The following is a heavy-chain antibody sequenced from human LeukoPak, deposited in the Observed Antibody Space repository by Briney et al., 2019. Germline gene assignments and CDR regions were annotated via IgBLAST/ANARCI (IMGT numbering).Heavy chain of an antibody. J-gene: IGHJ5*02. CDR2: ISYDGSNK. CDR3: AREPIAAAGDNWFDP. V-gene: IGHV3-30-3*01. Sequence: PGRSLRLSCAASGFTFSSYAMHWVRQAPGKGLEWVAVISYDGSNKYYADSVKGRFTISRDNSKNTLYLQMNSLRAEDTAVYYCAREPIAAAGDNWFDPWGQGTLVTVSS. CDR1: GFTFSSYA. D-gene: IGHD6-13*01.